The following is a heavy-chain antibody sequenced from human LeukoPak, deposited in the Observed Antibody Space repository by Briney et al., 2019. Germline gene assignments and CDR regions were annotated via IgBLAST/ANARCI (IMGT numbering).Heavy chain of an antibody. V-gene: IGHV3-64*01. CDR3: ARDQHLHSGAFDI. J-gene: IGHJ3*02. CDR2: ISSNGGST. Sequence: GGSLRLSCAASGFTFSSYAMHWVRQAPGKGLEYVSAISSNGGSTYYANSVKGRFTISRDNSKNTLYLQMGSLRAEDMAVYYCARDQHLHSGAFDIWGQGTMVTVSS. CDR1: GFTFSSYA. D-gene: IGHD2-21*01.